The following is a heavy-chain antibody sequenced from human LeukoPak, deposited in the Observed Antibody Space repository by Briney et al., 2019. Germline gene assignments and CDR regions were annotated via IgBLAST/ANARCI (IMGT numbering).Heavy chain of an antibody. CDR2: IYSGGST. Sequence: GGSLRLSCAPSGFTVSSNYMSWVRQAPGKGLEWVSVIYSGGSTYYADSVKGRFTISRDNSKNTLYLQMNSLRAEDTAVYYCARDVVPAAIGYYFDYWGQGTLVTVSS. CDR1: GFTVSSNY. CDR3: ARDVVPAAIGYYFDY. J-gene: IGHJ4*02. V-gene: IGHV3-66*01. D-gene: IGHD2-2*02.